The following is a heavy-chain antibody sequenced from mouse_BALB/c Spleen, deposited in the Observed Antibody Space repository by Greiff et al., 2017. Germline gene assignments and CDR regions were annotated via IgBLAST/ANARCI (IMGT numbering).Heavy chain of an antibody. CDR2: ISSGSSTI. CDR1: GFTFSSFG. V-gene: IGHV5-17*02. CDR3: ARGGYFDY. Sequence: DVMLVESGGGLVQPGGSRKLSCAASGFTFSSFGMHWVRQAPEKGLEWVAYISSGSSTIYYADTVKGRFTISRDKPKNTLFLQMTSLRSEDTAMYYCARGGYFDYWGQGTTLTVSS. J-gene: IGHJ2*01.